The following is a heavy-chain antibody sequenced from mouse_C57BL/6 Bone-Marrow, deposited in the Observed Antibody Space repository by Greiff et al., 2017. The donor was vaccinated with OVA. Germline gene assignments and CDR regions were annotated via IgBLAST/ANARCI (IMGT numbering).Heavy chain of an antibody. V-gene: IGHV1-39*01. D-gene: IGHD1-1*01. J-gene: IGHJ2*01. CDR2: INPTYGTT. CDR3: ARKGLGGSSYGDY. CDR1: GYSFTDYN. Sequence: VQLQQPGPELVKPGASVKISCKASGYSFTDYNMNWVKQSNGQSLEWIGVINPTYGTTSYNQKFKGKATLTVDQSSSTAYMQLNSLTSEDSAVDYCARKGLGGSSYGDYWGQGTTLTVSS.